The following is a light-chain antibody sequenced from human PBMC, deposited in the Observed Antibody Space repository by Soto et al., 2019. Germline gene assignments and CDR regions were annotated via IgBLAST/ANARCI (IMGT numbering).Light chain of an antibody. CDR1: ESISRH. CDR2: AAS. CDR3: QQSYSTLSIT. V-gene: IGKV1-39*01. Sequence: DIQMTQYPSSLSASVGDRVTITCRASESISRHLNWYQQNPGKAPKLLIYAASSLQNGVPSRFSGSGSGTDFTLTISNLQPEDFATYYCQQSYSTLSITFGQGTRLEIK. J-gene: IGKJ5*01.